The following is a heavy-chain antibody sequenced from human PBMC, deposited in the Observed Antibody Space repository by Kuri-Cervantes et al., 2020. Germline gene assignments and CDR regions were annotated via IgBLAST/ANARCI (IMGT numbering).Heavy chain of an antibody. J-gene: IGHJ4*02. Sequence: ASVKVSCKASGGTFSSYGISWVRQAPGQGLEWMGWISAYNGNTNYAQKLQGRVTMTTDTSTSTAYMELRSLRSDDTAVYYCARVGYYDSSGYYFVTVVSPFDYWGQGTLVTVSS. D-gene: IGHD3-22*01. CDR2: ISAYNGNT. V-gene: IGHV1-18*01. CDR3: ARVGYYDSSGYYFVTVVSPFDY. CDR1: GGTFSSYG.